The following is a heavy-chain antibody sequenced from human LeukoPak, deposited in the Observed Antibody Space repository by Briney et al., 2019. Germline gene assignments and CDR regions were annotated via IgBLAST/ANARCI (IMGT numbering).Heavy chain of an antibody. CDR1: GFAFDEHG. J-gene: IGHJ4*02. CDR3: ARAPITSPFYFDY. V-gene: IGHV3-20*04. CDR2: INWSGGST. Sequence: PGGSLRLSCTAYGFAFDEHGMSWVRQVPGKGLERVSGINWSGGSTGYADPLRGRFTISRDNAKNSLYLQMDSLRAEDTALYYCARAPITSPFYFDYWGQGTLVTVSS. D-gene: IGHD2-2*01.